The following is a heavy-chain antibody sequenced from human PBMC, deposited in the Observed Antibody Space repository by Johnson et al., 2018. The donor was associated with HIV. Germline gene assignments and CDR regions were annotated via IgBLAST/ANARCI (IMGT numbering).Heavy chain of an antibody. D-gene: IGHD4-11*01. V-gene: IGHV3-13*01. CDR1: GFTFSSYW. CDR3: ARRSIRSDGFEI. Sequence: MQLVESGGGFVQPGGSLRLSCAASGFTFSSYWMHWVRQAPGKGLVWVSDIDTAGDTYYSGSVKGRFTTFRENAQNSLDLQMNSMRAGDTAVYYCARRSIRSDGFEIWGQGTMVTVSA. J-gene: IGHJ3*02. CDR2: IDTAGDT.